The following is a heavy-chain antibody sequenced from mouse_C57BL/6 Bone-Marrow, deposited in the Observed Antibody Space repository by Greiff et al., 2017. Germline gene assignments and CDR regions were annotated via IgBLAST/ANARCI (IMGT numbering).Heavy chain of an antibody. V-gene: IGHV1-64*01. D-gene: IGHD2-1*01. CDR2: IHPNSGST. CDR1: GYTFTSYW. J-gene: IGHJ3*01. CDR3: AREGGYYPWFAY. Sequence: VQLQQPGAELVKPGASVKLSYKASGYTFTSYWMHWVKQRPGQGLEWIGMIHPNSGSTNYNEKFKSKATLTVDKSSSTAYMQLSSLTSEDSAVYYCAREGGYYPWFAYWGQGTLVTVSA.